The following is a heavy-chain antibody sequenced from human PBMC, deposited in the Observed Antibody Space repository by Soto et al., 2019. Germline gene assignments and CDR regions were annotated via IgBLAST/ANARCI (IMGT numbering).Heavy chain of an antibody. CDR2: ISAYNGNT. V-gene: IGHV1-18*01. D-gene: IGHD1-26*01. CDR1: GYTFTSYG. CDR3: ARDPYTIARSGSDACDI. J-gene: IGHJ3*02. Sequence: QVQLVQSGAEVKKPGASVKVSCKASGYTFTSYGISWVRQAPGQGLEWMGWISAYNGNTNYAQTLQGRVTMTTDTSTSTANRELCSLGSDVTAVYYCARDPYTIARSGSDACDIWCQGTMVTVSS.